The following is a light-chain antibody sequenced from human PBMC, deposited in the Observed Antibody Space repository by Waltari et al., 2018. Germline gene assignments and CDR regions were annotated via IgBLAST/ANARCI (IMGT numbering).Light chain of an antibody. CDR3: QQYNNWPGT. V-gene: IGKV3-15*01. Sequence: IVLTQSPGTLSVSPGERATLSCRASQSVSSNLACYQQKPGQAPRLLIYDASTRATGFPARFSGGGSGTEFTLTISSLQSEDFALYYCQQYNNWPGTFGQGTKVEIK. J-gene: IGKJ1*01. CDR1: QSVSSN. CDR2: DAS.